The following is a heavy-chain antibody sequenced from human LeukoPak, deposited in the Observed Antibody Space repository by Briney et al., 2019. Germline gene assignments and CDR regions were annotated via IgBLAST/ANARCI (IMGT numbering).Heavy chain of an antibody. CDR3: AKDSAAYIHYFDF. V-gene: IGHV3-23*01. CDR2: ISGSGGST. Sequence: GGSLRLSCAASGFTFSTYGMNWVRQAPGKGLEWVSVISGSGGSTYYADPVKGRFTISRDNSKNTLYLQMNSLRAEDTAVYYCAKDSAAYIHYFDFWGQGTLVTVSS. CDR1: GFTFSTYG. J-gene: IGHJ4*02. D-gene: IGHD1-14*01.